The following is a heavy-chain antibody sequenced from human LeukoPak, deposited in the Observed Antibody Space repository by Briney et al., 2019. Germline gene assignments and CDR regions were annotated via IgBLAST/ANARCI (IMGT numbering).Heavy chain of an antibody. CDR1: GFTFSNYA. Sequence: GGSLRLSCAASGFTFSNYAMSWVRQAPGKGLEWVSGISDTGGSTYYADSVKGRFTISRDNSKNTLYLQMNSLRAEDTAIYYCAKLPVSYSSGWSNFDYWGQGTLVTVSS. CDR2: ISDTGGST. CDR3: AKLPVSYSSGWSNFDY. J-gene: IGHJ4*02. V-gene: IGHV3-23*01. D-gene: IGHD6-19*01.